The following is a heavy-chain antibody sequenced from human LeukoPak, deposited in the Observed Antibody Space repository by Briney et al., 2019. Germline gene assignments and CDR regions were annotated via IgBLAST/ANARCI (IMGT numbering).Heavy chain of an antibody. J-gene: IGHJ4*02. CDR2: ISGSDGST. V-gene: IGHV3-23*01. D-gene: IGHD3-22*01. Sequence: GGSLRLSCAASGFTFSSCAMSWVRQAPGKGLEWVSTISGSDGSTYYPDSVKGRFTISRDNAKNSLFPQMNSLRAEDTAIYYCAKSSYYDSSGYYREYYFDYWGQGTLVTVSS. CDR1: GFTFSSCA. CDR3: AKSSYYDSSGYYREYYFDY.